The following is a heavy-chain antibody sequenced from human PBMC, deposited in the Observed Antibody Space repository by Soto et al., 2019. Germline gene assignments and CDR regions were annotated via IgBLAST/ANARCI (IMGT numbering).Heavy chain of an antibody. CDR2: ISSSSSYI. D-gene: IGHD6-6*01. CDR3: ARAYTHSSIAARPLDY. V-gene: IGHV3-21*01. CDR1: GFTFSSYS. Sequence: GGSLRLSCAASGFTFSSYSMNWVRQAPGKGLEWVSSISSSSSYIYYADSVKGRFTISRDNAKNSLYLQMKGRRAEDTAVYYCARAYTHSSIAARPLDYWGQGTLVTVSS. J-gene: IGHJ4*02.